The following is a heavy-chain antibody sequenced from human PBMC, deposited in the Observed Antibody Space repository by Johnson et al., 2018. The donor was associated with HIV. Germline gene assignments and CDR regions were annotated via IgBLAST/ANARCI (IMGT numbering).Heavy chain of an antibody. CDR1: GFTFDDYG. J-gene: IGHJ3*01. V-gene: IGHV3-20*04. CDR2: INWNGGST. D-gene: IGHD1-1*01. CDR3: AREGNWNPTYGFDV. Sequence: VQLVESGGGVVRPGGSLRLSCAASGFTFDDYGMNWVRQAPGKGLEWVSGINWNGGSTGYADSVKGRFTISRDDSKDTLHLHMNSLRPEDTAVYFCAREGNWNPTYGFDVWGQGTMVTVSS.